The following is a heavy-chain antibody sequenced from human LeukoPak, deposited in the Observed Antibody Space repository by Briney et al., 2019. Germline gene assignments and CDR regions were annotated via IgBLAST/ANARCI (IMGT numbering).Heavy chain of an antibody. Sequence: GASVKVSCKASGGTFSSYAISWVRQAPGQGLEWMGRIIPILGIANYAQKFQGRVTITADKSTSTAYMELSSLRSEDTAVYYCARDTFYGPGSSQGWHCWGQGTLVTVSS. V-gene: IGHV1-69*04. D-gene: IGHD2/OR15-2a*01. CDR1: GGTFSSYA. CDR3: ARDTFYGPGSSQGWHC. CDR2: IIPILGIA. J-gene: IGHJ4*02.